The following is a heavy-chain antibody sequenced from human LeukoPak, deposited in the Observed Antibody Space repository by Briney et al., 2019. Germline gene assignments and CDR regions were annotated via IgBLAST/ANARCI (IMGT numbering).Heavy chain of an antibody. J-gene: IGHJ5*02. CDR3: ARAPNRARWFDP. D-gene: IGHD1-14*01. CDR1: GGSISSYY. CDR2: IYYSGST. V-gene: IGHV4-59*12. Sequence: SETLSLTCTVSGGSISSYYWSWIRQPPGKGLEWIGYIYYSGSTNYNPSLKSRVTISVDTSKNQFSLKLSSVTAADTAVYYCARAPNRARWFDPWGQGTLVTVSS.